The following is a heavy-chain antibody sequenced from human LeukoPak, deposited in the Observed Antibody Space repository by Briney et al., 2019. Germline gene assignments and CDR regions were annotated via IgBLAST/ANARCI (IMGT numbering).Heavy chain of an antibody. CDR1: GFTFSSYE. Sequence: AGTLRLSCAASGFTFSSYEMNWVRQAPGKGLEWVSYISSSGSTIYYADSVKGRFTISRDNAKNSLYLQMNSLRAEDTAVYYCARAHGLWFGELSPGYYYYYGMDVWGKGTTVTVSS. CDR2: ISSSGSTI. CDR3: ARAHGLWFGELSPGYYYYYGMDV. J-gene: IGHJ6*04. D-gene: IGHD3-10*01. V-gene: IGHV3-48*03.